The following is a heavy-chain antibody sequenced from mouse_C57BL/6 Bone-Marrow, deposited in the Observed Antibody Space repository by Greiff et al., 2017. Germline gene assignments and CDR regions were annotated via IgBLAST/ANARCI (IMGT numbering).Heavy chain of an antibody. D-gene: IGHD2-5*01. CDR2: IHPNSGST. CDR1: GYTFTSYW. V-gene: IGHV1-64*01. CDR3: AREGLYSSNYGDY. J-gene: IGHJ2*01. Sequence: QVQLQQPGAELVKPGASVKLSCKASGYTFTSYWMHWVKQRPGQGLEWIGMIHPNSGSTNYNEKFKSKATLTVDKSSSTAYMQLSSLTSEDSAVYYCAREGLYSSNYGDYWGQGTTLTVSS.